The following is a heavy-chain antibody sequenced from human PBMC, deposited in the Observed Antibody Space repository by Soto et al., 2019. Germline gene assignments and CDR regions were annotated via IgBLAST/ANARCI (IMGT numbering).Heavy chain of an antibody. V-gene: IGHV4-59*12. J-gene: IGHJ5*02. Sequence: SETLSLTCTVSGGSISSYYWRWIRQPPGKGLEWIGYIYYSGSTNYNPSLKSRVTISVDTSKNQFSLKLSSVTAADTAVYYCARAMVVTQNWFDPWGQGTLVTVSS. CDR2: IYYSGST. CDR3: ARAMVVTQNWFDP. CDR1: GGSISSYY. D-gene: IGHD2-21*02.